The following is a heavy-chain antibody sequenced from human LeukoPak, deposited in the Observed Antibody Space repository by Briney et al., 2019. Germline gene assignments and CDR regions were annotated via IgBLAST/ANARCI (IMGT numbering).Heavy chain of an antibody. CDR2: ISSSSSYI. CDR3: ARPNCGDLYYFDY. D-gene: IGHD4-17*01. V-gene: IGHV3-21*01. J-gene: IGHJ4*02. CDR1: GFTFSSYS. Sequence: PGGSLRLSCAASGFTFSSYSMNWVRQAPGKGLEWVSSISSSSSYIYYADSVKGRFTISRDNAKNSLYLQMNSLRAEDTAVYYCARPNCGDLYYFDYWGQGTLVTVSS.